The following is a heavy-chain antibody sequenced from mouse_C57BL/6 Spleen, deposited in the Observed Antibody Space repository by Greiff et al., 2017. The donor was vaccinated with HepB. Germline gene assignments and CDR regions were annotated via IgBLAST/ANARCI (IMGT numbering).Heavy chain of an antibody. D-gene: IGHD2-4*01. CDR3: ARGDYDYDYFDY. CDR1: GYSITSGYY. Sequence: EVQLQESGPGLVKPSQSLSLTCSVTGYSITSGYYWNWIRQFPGNKLEWMGYISYDGSNNYKPSLKNRISITRDTSKNQFFLKLNSVTTEDTATYYCARGDYDYDYFDYWGQGTTLTVSS. J-gene: IGHJ2*01. CDR2: ISYDGSN. V-gene: IGHV3-6*01.